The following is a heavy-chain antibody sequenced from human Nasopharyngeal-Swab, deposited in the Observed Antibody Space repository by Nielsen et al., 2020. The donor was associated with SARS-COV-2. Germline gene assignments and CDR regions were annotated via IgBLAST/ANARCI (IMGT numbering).Heavy chain of an antibody. D-gene: IGHD4-17*01. CDR1: GFTFSSYG. J-gene: IGHJ4*02. CDR3: AKGGHGDRLDFDY. V-gene: IGHV3-30*18. Sequence: AGSLRLSCAASGFTFSSYGMHWVRQAPGKGLELVALISYDGSNKYYADSVKGRFTISRDNSKNTLYLQMNSLRAEDTAVYYCAKGGHGDRLDFDYWGQGTLVTVSS. CDR2: ISYDGSNK.